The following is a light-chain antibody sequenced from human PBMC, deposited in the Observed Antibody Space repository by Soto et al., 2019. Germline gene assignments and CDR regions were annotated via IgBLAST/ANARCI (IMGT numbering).Light chain of an antibody. CDR2: GAS. CDR3: QQYNNRPPET. Sequence: EIVMTQSPATLSVSPGERATLSCRASQSVGSNLAWYQQKPGQAPRLLIYGASTRATGIPARFSGSGSGTEFTLTISSLQSEDFAIYYCQQYNNRPPETFGQGTELE. CDR1: QSVGSN. J-gene: IGKJ2*01. V-gene: IGKV3-15*01.